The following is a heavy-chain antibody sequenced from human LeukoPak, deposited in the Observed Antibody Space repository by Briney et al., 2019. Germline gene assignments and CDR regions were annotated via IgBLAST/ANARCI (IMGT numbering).Heavy chain of an antibody. D-gene: IGHD3-10*01. CDR3: ARDRGHYYGSGSYSQYWYFDL. Sequence: GGSLRLSCATSEFTFSNCWMSWVRQAPGKGLEWVANINLDGSEKYYVDSVKGRFTISRDNAKNSLYLQMNSPRAEDTAVYYCARDRGHYYGSGSYSQYWYFDLWGRGTLVTVSS. CDR2: INLDGSEK. CDR1: EFTFSNCW. V-gene: IGHV3-7*01. J-gene: IGHJ2*01.